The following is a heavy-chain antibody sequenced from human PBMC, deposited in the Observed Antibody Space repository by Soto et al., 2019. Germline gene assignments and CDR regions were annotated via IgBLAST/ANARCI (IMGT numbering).Heavy chain of an antibody. D-gene: IGHD3-3*01. CDR2: IKQDGSEK. CDR3: ARGPTYYDFWSGQLYYFDY. CDR1: GFTFSSYW. J-gene: IGHJ4*02. V-gene: IGHV3-7*01. Sequence: EVQLVESGGGLVQPGGSLRLSCAASGFTFSSYWMSWVRQAPGKGLEWVANIKQDGSEKYYVDSVKGRFTISRDNAKNALYLQMNSLRAEDTAVYYCARGPTYYDFWSGQLYYFDYWGQGTLVTVSS.